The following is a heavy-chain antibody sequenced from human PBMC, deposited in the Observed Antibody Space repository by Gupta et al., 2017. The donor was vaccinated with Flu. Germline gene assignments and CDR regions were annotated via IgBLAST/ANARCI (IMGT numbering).Heavy chain of an antibody. CDR3: TRIVAAAGRNWFDP. V-gene: IGHV1-69*01. J-gene: IGHJ5*02. CDR2: VIPKYGTA. CDR1: GDTLNNYS. Sequence: QMELGQSGAEVKKPGSSVKVSCKSTGDTLNNYSINWVRQAPGQGLEWMGGVIPKYGTANYAHKFQDRVFITAEESTNTVYMEVTSLRSEDTATYYCTRIVAAAGRNWFDPWGQGTLVTVSS. D-gene: IGHD1-26*01.